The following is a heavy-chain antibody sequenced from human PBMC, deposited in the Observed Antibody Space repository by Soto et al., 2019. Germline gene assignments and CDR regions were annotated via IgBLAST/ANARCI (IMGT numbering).Heavy chain of an antibody. V-gene: IGHV3-48*01. Sequence: EPQLVESGGGLVQPGGSLRLSCAASGFTFSFYTMNWVRQTPGKGLEWLAYISRGGSSIYYADSVKGRFTVSRDNANNSLSRQLNSLRREDTAVYYCVREGGDLRGSGVFDYWGQGTLVTVSS. CDR3: VREGGDLRGSGVFDY. D-gene: IGHD6-19*01. J-gene: IGHJ4*02. CDR2: ISRGGSSI. CDR1: GFTFSFYT.